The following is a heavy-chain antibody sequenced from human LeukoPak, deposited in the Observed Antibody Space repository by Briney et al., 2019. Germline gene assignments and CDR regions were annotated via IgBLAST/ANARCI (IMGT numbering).Heavy chain of an antibody. CDR2: MNPNSGNT. J-gene: IGHJ4*02. Sequence: ASVKVSCKASGYTFISYDINWVRQATGQGLEWMGWMNPNSGNTDYAQKFQGRVTMTRNTSITTAYMELSSLRSEDTAVYYCARAQRYCGSTSCYAPVAFWGQGTLVTVSS. V-gene: IGHV1-8*01. CDR3: ARAQRYCGSTSCYAPVAF. D-gene: IGHD2-2*01. CDR1: GYTFISYD.